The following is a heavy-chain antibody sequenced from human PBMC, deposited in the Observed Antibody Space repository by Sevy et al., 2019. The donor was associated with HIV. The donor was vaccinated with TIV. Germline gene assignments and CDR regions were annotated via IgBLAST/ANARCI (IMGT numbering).Heavy chain of an antibody. J-gene: IGHJ4*02. D-gene: IGHD2-15*01. CDR3: TLEGLYCSGGSCYSEGFDS. V-gene: IGHV3-15*01. CDR2: IKSKTDGGTT. CDR1: GFTFTNAW. Sequence: GGSLRLSCAAFGFTFTNAWMSWLRQAPGKGLEWVGRIKSKTDGGTTDYAAPVKGRFTISRDDSKNTLYLHMNSLKTEDTAVYYCTLEGLYCSGGSCYSEGFDSWGQGTLVTVSS.